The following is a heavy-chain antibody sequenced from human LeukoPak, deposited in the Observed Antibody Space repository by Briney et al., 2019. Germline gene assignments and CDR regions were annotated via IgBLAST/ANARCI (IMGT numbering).Heavy chain of an antibody. CDR2: ISYDGSNK. J-gene: IGHJ6*02. CDR1: GFTFDDYG. D-gene: IGHD3-10*01. CDR3: AKESITMVRGVIIKTHGMDV. V-gene: IGHV3-30*18. Sequence: PGGSLRLSCAASGFTFDDYGMHWVRQAPGKGLEWVAVISYDGSNKYYADSVKGRFTISRDNSKNTLYLQMNSLRAEDTAVYYCAKESITMVRGVIIKTHGMDVWGQGTTVTVSS.